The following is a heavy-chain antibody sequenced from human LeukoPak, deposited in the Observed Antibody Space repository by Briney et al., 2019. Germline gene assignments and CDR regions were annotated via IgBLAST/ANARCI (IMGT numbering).Heavy chain of an antibody. D-gene: IGHD3-16*01. CDR1: GFTFSSYA. CDR2: ISGSGGST. V-gene: IGHV3-23*01. J-gene: IGHJ4*02. CDR3: AKDLWGQTGKYDYVWGSYGFDY. Sequence: PGGSLRLSCAASGFTFSSYAMSWVRQAPGKGLEWVSAISGSGGSTYYADSVKGRFTISRDNSKNTLYLQMNSLRAEDTAVYYCAKDLWGQTGKYDYVWGSYGFDYWGQGTLVTVSS.